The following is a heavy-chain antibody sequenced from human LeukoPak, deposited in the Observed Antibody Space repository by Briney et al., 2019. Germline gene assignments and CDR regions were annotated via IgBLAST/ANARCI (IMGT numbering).Heavy chain of an antibody. V-gene: IGHV1-8*01. J-gene: IGHJ5*02. CDR1: GYTFTSYD. CDR3: ARGSLGGYSSSWYGGNWFDP. D-gene: IGHD6-13*01. CDR2: MNPNSDDT. Sequence: ASVKVSCKASGYTFTSYDINCVRQATGQPLEWMGWMNPNSDDTGYAQKYQCRDTMTRNTSISTPYMELSSLRSEDTAVYYCARGSLGGYSSSWYGGNWFDPWGQGTLVTVSS.